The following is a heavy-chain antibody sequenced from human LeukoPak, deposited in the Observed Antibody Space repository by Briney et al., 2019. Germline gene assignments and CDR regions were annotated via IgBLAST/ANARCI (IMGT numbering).Heavy chain of an antibody. D-gene: IGHD3-22*01. Sequence: GGSLRLSCTASGFTFGDYAMSWVRQAPGKGLEWVGFIRSKAYGGTTEYAASVKGRFTISRDDSKSTAYLQMNSLKTEDTAVYYCTRDSYYYDSSGYVTYYYMDVWGKGTTVTISS. CDR3: TRDSYYYDSSGYVTYYYMDV. CDR2: IRSKAYGGTT. V-gene: IGHV3-49*04. J-gene: IGHJ6*03. CDR1: GFTFGDYA.